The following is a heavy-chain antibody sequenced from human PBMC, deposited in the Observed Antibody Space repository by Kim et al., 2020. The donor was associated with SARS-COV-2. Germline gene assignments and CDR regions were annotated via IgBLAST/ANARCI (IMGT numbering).Heavy chain of an antibody. D-gene: IGHD6-19*01. Sequence: GGSLRLSCVASGFIFSNYWMHWVRQVPGKGLVCVSRINTDGSSTTYADSVKGRFTISRDNAKNTLYLQMNSLRAEDTAVYYCSRAPRSGWSFYDYWGQGTLVTVSS. V-gene: IGHV3-74*01. J-gene: IGHJ4*02. CDR2: INTDGSST. CDR1: GFIFSNYW. CDR3: SRAPRSGWSFYDY.